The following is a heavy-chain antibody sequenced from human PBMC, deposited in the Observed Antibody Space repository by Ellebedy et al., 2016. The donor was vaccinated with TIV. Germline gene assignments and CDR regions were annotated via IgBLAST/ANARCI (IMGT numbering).Heavy chain of an antibody. J-gene: IGHJ4*02. CDR3: AREYHYIMATVYFDY. V-gene: IGHV3-33*01. CDR2: IWYDGNNK. CDR1: GFTFSNFG. D-gene: IGHD5-12*01. Sequence: GESLKISCATSGFTFSNFGMHWVRQAPGKGLEWVAVIWYDGNNKYYADSVKGRFTISRDNSKNSLYLQMNSLRAEDTAVYYCAREYHYIMATVYFDYWGQGTLVTVSS.